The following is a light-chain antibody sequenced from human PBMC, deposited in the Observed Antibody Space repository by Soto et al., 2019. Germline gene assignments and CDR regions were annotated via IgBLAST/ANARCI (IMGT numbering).Light chain of an antibody. J-gene: IGKJ4*01. V-gene: IGKV3-20*01. CDR3: QQYGSSPQT. CDR2: AAS. Sequence: PGERATLSCRASQSVSSSYLAWYQQKPGQAPRLLIYAASTMATGIPDRFSGRGSGTDFTLTISRLEPEDFAMYYCQQYGSSPQTFGGGTKVDIK. CDR1: QSVSSSY.